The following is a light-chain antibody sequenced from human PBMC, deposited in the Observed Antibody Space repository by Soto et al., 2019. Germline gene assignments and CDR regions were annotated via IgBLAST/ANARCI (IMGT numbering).Light chain of an antibody. V-gene: IGLV2-8*01. CDR1: SSDVGANNY. J-gene: IGLJ2*01. CDR3: STFGGTKV. CDR2: EVT. Sequence: QSAPTQPPSASGYPGQSVTISCTGSSSDVGANNYVSWYQQHPGKAPKLIIYEVTKRPSGVPDRFSGSKSGNTASLSVSGLQAEDEADYYCSTFGGTKVFGGGTKLTVL.